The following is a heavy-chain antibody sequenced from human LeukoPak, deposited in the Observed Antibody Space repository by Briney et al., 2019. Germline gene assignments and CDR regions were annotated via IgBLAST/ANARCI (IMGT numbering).Heavy chain of an antibody. CDR3: ARVKSSSFDY. J-gene: IGHJ4*02. CDR1: GGSISSSSYY. V-gene: IGHV4-39*07. Sequence: SETLSLTCTVSGGSISSSSYYWGWIRQPPGKGLEWIGSIYHSGSTNYNPSLKSRVTISVDKSKNQFSLKLSSVTAADTAVYYCARVKSSSFDYWGQGTQVTVSS. CDR2: IYHSGST. D-gene: IGHD6-13*01.